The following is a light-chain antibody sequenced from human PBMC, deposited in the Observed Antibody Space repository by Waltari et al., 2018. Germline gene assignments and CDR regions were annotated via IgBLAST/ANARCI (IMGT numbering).Light chain of an antibody. V-gene: IGKV3-15*01. J-gene: IGKJ4*01. CDR2: GVS. CDR1: QSVRSD. CDR3: PPSRPWPLP. Sequence: EIVLTQSPVTLSLSPGERATLSCRASQSVRSDFLAWYQQKPGQAPRLLIYGVSTRATGVPARFSGSGSGTAFTLIISRLPSAAFAVSFCPPSRPWPLPFGGWTKVQI.